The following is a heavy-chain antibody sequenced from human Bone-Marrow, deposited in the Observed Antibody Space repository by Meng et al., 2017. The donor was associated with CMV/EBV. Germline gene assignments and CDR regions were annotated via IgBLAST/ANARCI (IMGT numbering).Heavy chain of an antibody. V-gene: IGHV4-59*01. CDR1: GGSISPYY. D-gene: IGHD6-6*01. CDR3: ARGPRVMGSSAIDV. CDR2: IYYSGST. J-gene: IGHJ4*02. Sequence: SETLSLTCTVSGGSISPYYWTWIRQPPGKGLEWIGYIYYSGSTNYNPSLKSRVTISLDTSKNQFSLKLSSVTAADTAVYYCARGPRVMGSSAIDVWGQGVLVTVSS.